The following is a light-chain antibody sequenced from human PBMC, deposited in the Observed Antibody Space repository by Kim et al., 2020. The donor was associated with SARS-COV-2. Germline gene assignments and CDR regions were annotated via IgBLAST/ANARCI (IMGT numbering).Light chain of an antibody. V-gene: IGKV3-15*01. J-gene: IGKJ4*01. Sequence: EIVMTQSPATLSVSPGERATLSCRASQSVTINLAWYQHKPGQPPRLVIYGVSTRAAGIPARFSGSGSGTEFTLTISSLQSEDFAVYYCQQYNDWLLPTFGGGTKVDIK. CDR3: QQYNDWLLPT. CDR1: QSVTIN. CDR2: GVS.